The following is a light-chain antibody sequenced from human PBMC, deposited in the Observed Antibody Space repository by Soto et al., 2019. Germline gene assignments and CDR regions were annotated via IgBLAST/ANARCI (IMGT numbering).Light chain of an antibody. CDR1: SSNIGSKT. J-gene: IGLJ1*01. Sequence: QSVLTQPPSASEAPGQRVTISCSGGSSNIGSKTVTWYQHVSGTAPKLLMYSNDQRPSGVPDRFSGSKSGTSASLAISGLQAEDEGVYFCAAWDDSLKSFVFGTGTKLTVL. V-gene: IGLV1-44*01. CDR3: AAWDDSLKSFV. CDR2: SND.